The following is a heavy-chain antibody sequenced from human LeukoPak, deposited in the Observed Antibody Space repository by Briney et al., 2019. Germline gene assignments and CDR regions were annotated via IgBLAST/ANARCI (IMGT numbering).Heavy chain of an antibody. Sequence: GGSLRLSCAASGFTFSSYWMSWVRQAPGKGLEWVANIKQGGSEKYYVDSVKGRFTISRDNAKNSLYLQMNSLRAEDTAVYYCARVSGDGYNLYYYYYYMDVWGKGTTVTVSS. D-gene: IGHD5-24*01. CDR3: ARVSGDGYNLYYYYYYMDV. V-gene: IGHV3-7*01. J-gene: IGHJ6*03. CDR2: IKQGGSEK. CDR1: GFTFSSYW.